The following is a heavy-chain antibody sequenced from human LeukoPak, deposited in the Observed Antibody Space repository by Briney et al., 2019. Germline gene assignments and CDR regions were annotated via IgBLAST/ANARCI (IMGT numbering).Heavy chain of an antibody. Sequence: SETLSLTCTVSGGSISSYYWSWIRQPPGKGLEWIGYIYYSGSTNYNPSLKSRVTISVDTSKNQFSLKLSSVTAADTAVYYCARTGGWYFYSFDYWGQGTLVTVSS. CDR1: GGSISSYY. V-gene: IGHV4-59*01. D-gene: IGHD6-19*01. J-gene: IGHJ4*02. CDR2: IYYSGST. CDR3: ARTGGWYFYSFDY.